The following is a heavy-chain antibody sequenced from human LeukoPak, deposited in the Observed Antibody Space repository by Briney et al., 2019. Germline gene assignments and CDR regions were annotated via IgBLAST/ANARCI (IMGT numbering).Heavy chain of an antibody. D-gene: IGHD6-25*01. V-gene: IGHV4-38-2*02. CDR3: ARVAATSIFEY. CDR1: GYSISSGYY. Sequence: PSETLSLTCTVSGYSISSGYYWGWIRQPPGKGLEWIGSIYHSGSTYYNPALKSRVTISVDTAKNQFSLKLSSVTAADTAVYYYARVAATSIFEYWGQGTLVTVSS. J-gene: IGHJ4*02. CDR2: IYHSGST.